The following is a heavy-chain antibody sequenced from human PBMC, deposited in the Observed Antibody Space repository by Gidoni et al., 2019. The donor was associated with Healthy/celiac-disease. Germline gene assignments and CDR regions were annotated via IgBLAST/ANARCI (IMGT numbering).Heavy chain of an antibody. CDR1: GVTFSSYG. D-gene: IGHD6-13*01. V-gene: IGHV3-33*01. CDR3: ARGGYSSSWFDY. Sequence: QVQLVESGGGVVQPGRSLRLPCAASGVTFSSYGMHWVRQAPGKGLEWVAVIWYDGSNKYYADSVKGRFTISRDNSKNTLYLQMNSLRAEDTAVYYCARGGYSSSWFDYWGQGTLVTVSS. CDR2: IWYDGSNK. J-gene: IGHJ4*02.